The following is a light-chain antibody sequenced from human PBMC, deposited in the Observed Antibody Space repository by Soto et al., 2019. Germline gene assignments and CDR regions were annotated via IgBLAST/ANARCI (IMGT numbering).Light chain of an antibody. Sequence: QSVLTQPPSVSGAPGQRVTISCTGSSSNIGAGYDVHWYQQLPGTAPKLLIYGNSNRPSGVPDRFSGSKSGTSASLAITGLQAEDEADYYSQPYDSSRSVVFGGGTKLTVL. CDR1: SSNIGAGYD. V-gene: IGLV1-40*01. J-gene: IGLJ2*01. CDR2: GNS. CDR3: QPYDSSRSVV.